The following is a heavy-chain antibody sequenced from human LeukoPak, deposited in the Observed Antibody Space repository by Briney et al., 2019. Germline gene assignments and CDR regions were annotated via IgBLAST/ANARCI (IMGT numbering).Heavy chain of an antibody. V-gene: IGHV3-48*03. J-gene: IGHJ6*04. Sequence: GGSLRLSCAASGFTFSSYEMNWVRQAPGKGLEWVSYISSSGSTIYYADSVKGRFTISRDNAKNSLYPQMNSLRAEDTAVYYCASQLRSGYYYYYGMDVWGKGTTVTVSS. CDR3: ASQLRSGYYYYYGMDV. CDR1: GFTFSSYE. D-gene: IGHD6-19*01. CDR2: ISSSGSTI.